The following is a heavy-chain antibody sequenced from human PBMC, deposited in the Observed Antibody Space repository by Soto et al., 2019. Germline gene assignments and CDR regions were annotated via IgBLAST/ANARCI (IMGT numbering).Heavy chain of an antibody. CDR2: INHSGST. J-gene: IGHJ4*02. D-gene: IGHD3-10*01. CDR3: ARGSKWFGMDY. CDR1: GGSFSGYY. V-gene: IGHV4-34*01. Sequence: PSETLSLTCAVYGGSFSGYYWSWIRQPPGKGLEWIGEINHSGSTNYNPSLKSRVTISVDTSKNQFSLKLSSVTAADTAVYYCARGSKWFGMDYWGQGTLVTVS.